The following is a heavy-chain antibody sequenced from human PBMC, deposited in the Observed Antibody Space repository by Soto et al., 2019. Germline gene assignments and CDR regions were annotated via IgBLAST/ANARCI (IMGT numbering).Heavy chain of an antibody. CDR3: ASSSFSSDSFFRNLDS. Sequence: PSETLSLTCTVSDASVSSNRHSWSWIRQPPGKGLEWIGNFSFSGSTSYNPSLKGRVTISADTSKNQFSLNLSPVTPADTAVYYCASSSFSSDSFFRNLDSWGQGTLVTASS. J-gene: IGHJ4*02. V-gene: IGHV4-61*01. CDR2: FSFSGST. D-gene: IGHD4-4*01. CDR1: DASVSSNRHS.